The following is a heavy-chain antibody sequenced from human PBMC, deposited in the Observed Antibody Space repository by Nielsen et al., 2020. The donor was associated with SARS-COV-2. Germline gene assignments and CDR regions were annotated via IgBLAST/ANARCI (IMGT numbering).Heavy chain of an antibody. CDR1: GFTFSSYA. V-gene: IGHV3-30*04. J-gene: IGHJ4*02. CDR2: ISYDGSNK. D-gene: IGHD3-10*01. CDR3: AKDFHITMVRGVTFDY. Sequence: GESLKISCAASGFTFSSYAMHWVRQAPGKGLEWVAVISYDGSNKYYADSVKGRFTISRDNSKNTLYLQMNSLRAEDTAVYYCAKDFHITMVRGVTFDYWGQGTLVTVSS.